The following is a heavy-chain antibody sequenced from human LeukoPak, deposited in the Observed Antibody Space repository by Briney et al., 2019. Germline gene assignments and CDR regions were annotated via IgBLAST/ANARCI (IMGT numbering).Heavy chain of an antibody. Sequence: ASVKVSCKASGYTFTGYYMHWVRQAPGQGLEWMGWINPNSGGTNYAQKFQGRVTMTRDTSISTAYMELSRLRSDDTAVYYCARDRGLLWFGESTFDAFDIWGQGTMVTVSS. J-gene: IGHJ3*02. CDR1: GYTFTGYY. D-gene: IGHD3-10*01. V-gene: IGHV1-2*02. CDR3: ARDRGLLWFGESTFDAFDI. CDR2: INPNSGGT.